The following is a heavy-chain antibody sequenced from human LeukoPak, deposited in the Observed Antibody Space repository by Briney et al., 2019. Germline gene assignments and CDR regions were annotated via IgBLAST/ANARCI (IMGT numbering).Heavy chain of an antibody. J-gene: IGHJ4*02. CDR1: GFIFSHFG. CDR2: ISSSGSTI. Sequence: PGGSLRLSCAASGFIFSHFGMNWVRQAPGKGLEWVSYISSSGSTIYYADSVKGRFTISRDNAKNSLYLQMNSLRAEDTAVYYCASSLMDYGGQKMVDYWGQGTLVTVSS. D-gene: IGHD4-23*01. V-gene: IGHV3-48*04. CDR3: ASSLMDYGGQKMVDY.